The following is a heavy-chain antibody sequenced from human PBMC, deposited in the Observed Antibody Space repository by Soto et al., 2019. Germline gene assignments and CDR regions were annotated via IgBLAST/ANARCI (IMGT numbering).Heavy chain of an antibody. D-gene: IGHD6-13*01. V-gene: IGHV4-34*01. CDR3: ARTYSSSWSPFDY. Sequence: SETLSLTCAVYGGSFIGYYWSWILQPPGKGLEWIGEINQSGSTNYNPSLKSRVTISVDTSKNQFSLKLSSVTAADTAVYYCARTYSSSWSPFDYWGQGTLVTVSS. J-gene: IGHJ4*02. CDR2: INQSGST. CDR1: GGSFIGYY.